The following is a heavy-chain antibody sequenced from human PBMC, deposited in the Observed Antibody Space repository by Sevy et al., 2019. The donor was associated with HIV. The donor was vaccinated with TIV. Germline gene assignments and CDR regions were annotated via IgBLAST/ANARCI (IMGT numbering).Heavy chain of an antibody. CDR1: GFNFSNYS. V-gene: IGHV3-21*01. CDR2: ISSSGSYI. Sequence: GGSLRLSCAVSGFNFSNYSMDWVRQAPGKGLEWGSSISSSGSYIYYSDSLKGRITISRDNAKNSVYLQMNSLRAEDTAVYYCASQFDYWGQGTLVTVSS. CDR3: ASQFDY. J-gene: IGHJ4*02.